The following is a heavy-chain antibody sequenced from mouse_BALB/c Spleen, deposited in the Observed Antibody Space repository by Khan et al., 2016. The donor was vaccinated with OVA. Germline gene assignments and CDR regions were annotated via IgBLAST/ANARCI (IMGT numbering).Heavy chain of an antibody. Sequence: EVELVESGGDLVKPGGSLKLSCAASGFTFSSYGMSWVRQTPDKRLEWVATISSGGSYTYYQDSVKGRFTISRANAKNTLYLQMSSLKSEDTAMYYCARQGAATGGFYYAMDYWGQGTSVTVSS. CDR1: GFTFSSYG. V-gene: IGHV5-6*01. J-gene: IGHJ4*01. CDR3: ARQGAATGGFYYAMDY. D-gene: IGHD1-2*01. CDR2: ISSGGSYT.